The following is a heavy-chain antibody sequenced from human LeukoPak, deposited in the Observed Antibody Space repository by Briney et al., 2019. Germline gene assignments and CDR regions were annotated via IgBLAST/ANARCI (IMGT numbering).Heavy chain of an antibody. Sequence: SESLSLTRTVSGGSISSSSYYWGWLRQPPGKGLEWIGSIYYSGSTYYNPSLKSRVTISVDTSKNQFSLKLSSVTAADTAVYYCARRDLLRWKGFCDYWGQGTLVTVSS. CDR2: IYYSGST. CDR3: ARRDLLRWKGFCDY. J-gene: IGHJ4*02. D-gene: IGHD4-23*01. CDR1: GGSISSSSYY. V-gene: IGHV4-39*07.